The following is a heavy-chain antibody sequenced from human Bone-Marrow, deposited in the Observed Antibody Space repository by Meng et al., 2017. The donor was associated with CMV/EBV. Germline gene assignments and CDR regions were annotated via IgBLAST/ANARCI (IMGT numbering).Heavy chain of an antibody. J-gene: IGHJ4*02. CDR1: GFTFDDYG. V-gene: IGHV3-20*04. CDR3: AIDPKLAY. CDR2: INWNGIST. Sequence: GGSLRLSCAASGFTFDDYGMNWVRQVPGKGLEWVSGINWNGISTDYADSMKGRFTISRDNAKNSLYLQMNSLRAEDTAVYYCAIDPKLAYWGQGTLVTVSS.